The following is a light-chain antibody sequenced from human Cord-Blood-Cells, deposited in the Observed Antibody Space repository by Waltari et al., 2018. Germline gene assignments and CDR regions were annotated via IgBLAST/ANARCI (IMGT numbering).Light chain of an antibody. V-gene: IGLV2-8*01. CDR1: SSYVGGYNH. CDR2: EVS. CDR3: SSYAGSNNWV. Sequence: QSALTQPPSASGSPRQSVTISCTGTSSYVGGYNHVTWYQKHPGKAPKLMIYEVSKRPSGVPDRFSGSKSGNTASLTVSGLKAEDEADYYCSSYAGSNNWVFGGGTKLTVL. J-gene: IGLJ3*02.